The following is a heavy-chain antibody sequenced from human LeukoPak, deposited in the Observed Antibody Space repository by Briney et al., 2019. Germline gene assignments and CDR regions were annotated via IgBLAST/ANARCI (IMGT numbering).Heavy chain of an antibody. D-gene: IGHD2-15*01. Sequence: SETLSLTCTVSGGSISSSSYYWGWIRQPPGKGLEWIGSIHYSGSTNYNPSLKSRVTISVDTSKNQFSLKLSSVTAADTAVYYCARGYCSGGSCYSYFYYNYMDVWGKGTTVTVSS. V-gene: IGHV4-39*07. CDR2: IHYSGST. CDR3: ARGYCSGGSCYSYFYYNYMDV. J-gene: IGHJ6*03. CDR1: GGSISSSSYY.